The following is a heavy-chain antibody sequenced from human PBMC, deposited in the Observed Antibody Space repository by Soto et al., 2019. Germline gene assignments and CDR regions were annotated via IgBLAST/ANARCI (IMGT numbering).Heavy chain of an antibody. D-gene: IGHD6-19*01. CDR1: GYTFTSYY. CDR3: TRISAVAGTGGDI. Sequence: ASVTVSCKASGYTFTSYYMHWVRQAPGQGLEWMGIINPSGGSTSYAQKFQGRVTMTRDTSTSTVYMELSSLRSEDTAVYYCTRISAVAGTGGDIWGQGTMVTVSS. V-gene: IGHV1-46*03. J-gene: IGHJ3*02. CDR2: INPSGGST.